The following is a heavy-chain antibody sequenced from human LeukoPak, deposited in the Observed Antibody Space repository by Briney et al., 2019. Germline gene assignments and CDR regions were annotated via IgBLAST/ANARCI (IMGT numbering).Heavy chain of an antibody. Sequence: GESLKISCKASGYSFISYWISWVRQMPGKGLEWMGRIDPSDSYTNYNPSFQGHVTIPADKSISTAYLQWSSLKASDTAMYYCARHDGPQYGMDVWGQGTTVTVSS. J-gene: IGHJ6*02. V-gene: IGHV5-10-1*01. CDR1: GYSFISYW. CDR2: IDPSDSYT. CDR3: ARHDGPQYGMDV.